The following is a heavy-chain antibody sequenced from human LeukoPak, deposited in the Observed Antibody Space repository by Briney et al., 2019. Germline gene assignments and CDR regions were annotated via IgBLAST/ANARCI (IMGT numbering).Heavy chain of an antibody. J-gene: IGHJ4*02. CDR2: TRYDGSKK. D-gene: IGHD6-13*01. CDR1: GSTLSDYG. Sequence: GGSLRLSCAASGSTLSDYGMQWVRQAPGKGLEWVAVTRYDGSKKNYADSVKGRFTISKDDSKSTLFLQMNSRRAEDTAVYYCARWGGNSDYYFDHWGQGTLVTVSS. CDR3: ARWGGNSDYYFDH. V-gene: IGHV3-33*01.